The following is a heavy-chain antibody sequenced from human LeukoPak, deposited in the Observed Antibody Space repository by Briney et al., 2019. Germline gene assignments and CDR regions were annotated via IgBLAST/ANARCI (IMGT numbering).Heavy chain of an antibody. J-gene: IGHJ4*02. Sequence: GGSLRLSCAASGFTFSSYAMSWVRQAPGKGLEWVSSISSRSSYIYYADSVKGRFSISRDNAKNSLYLQMNSLRAEDTAVYHCARAYAGTLFYWGQGTLVTVSS. CDR1: GFTFSSYA. CDR3: ARAYAGTLFY. V-gene: IGHV3-21*01. CDR2: ISSRSSYI. D-gene: IGHD4-23*01.